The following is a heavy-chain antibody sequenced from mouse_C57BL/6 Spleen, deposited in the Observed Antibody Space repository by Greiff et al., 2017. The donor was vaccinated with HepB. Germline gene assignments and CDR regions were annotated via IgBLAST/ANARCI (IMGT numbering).Heavy chain of an antibody. CDR3: ARDGYVGAKDC. CDR2: SRNNANDYTT. CDR1: GFTFSDFY. Sequence: EVKLMDSGGGLVQSGRSLRLSCATSGFTFSDFYMEWVRQAPGKGLEWIAASRNNANDYTTEYSASVKGRFIVSRDTSQSSLYLQMNALRAEDAAIYCCARDGYVGAKDCWGQGTSVTVSS. J-gene: IGHJ4*01. V-gene: IGHV7-1*01. D-gene: IGHD1-1*01.